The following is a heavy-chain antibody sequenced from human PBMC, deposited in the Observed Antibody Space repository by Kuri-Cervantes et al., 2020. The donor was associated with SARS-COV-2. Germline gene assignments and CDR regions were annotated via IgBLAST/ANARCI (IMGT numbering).Heavy chain of an antibody. V-gene: IGHV3-21*01. CDR1: GFTFSSYS. CDR2: ISSTSSYI. Sequence: GESLKISCAASGFTFSSYSMNWVRQAPGKGLEWVSSISSTSSYIYYADSVKGRFTISRDSAKNSLYLHTNSLRVEDTAFYYCARDGYYGSGSHGWFDPWGQGTLVTVSS. J-gene: IGHJ5*02. D-gene: IGHD3-10*01. CDR3: ARDGYYGSGSHGWFDP.